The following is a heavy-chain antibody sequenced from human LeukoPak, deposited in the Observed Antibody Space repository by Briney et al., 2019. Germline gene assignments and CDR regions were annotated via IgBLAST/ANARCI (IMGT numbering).Heavy chain of an antibody. CDR1: GVTFEDYY. V-gene: IGHV3-11*01. CDR2: VSSTGGDK. D-gene: IGHD3-10*01. Sequence: GGSLRLSCTGSGVTFEDYYLSWIRQAPGKGLEWISYVSSTGGDKFYADPVKGRFTISRDNSRNSVYMEMNDLVAEDTAFYYCTRGENGSFDHLGQGTLVIVSS. CDR3: TRGENGSFDH. J-gene: IGHJ4*02.